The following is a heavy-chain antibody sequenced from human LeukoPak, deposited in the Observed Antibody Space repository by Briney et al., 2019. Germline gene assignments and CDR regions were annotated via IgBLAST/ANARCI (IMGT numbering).Heavy chain of an antibody. CDR3: TRSGYSNGYDT. D-gene: IGHD2-15*01. CDR2: IPPDGNAA. V-gene: IGHV3-74*03. CDR1: GFTFSGHW. Sequence: GGCLRLSRVASGFTFSGHWMHWVRPVPRKGLMTFSRIPPDGNAAAYADPEKARFTISRDNPKNTLYLEMNRLTAEDTALYHCTRSGYSNGYDTCGQRTLGTASS. J-gene: IGHJ5*02.